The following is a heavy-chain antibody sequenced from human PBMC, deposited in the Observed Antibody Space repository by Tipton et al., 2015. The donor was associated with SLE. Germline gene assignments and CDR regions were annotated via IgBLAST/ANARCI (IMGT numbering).Heavy chain of an antibody. CDR1: GFTFSAFG. CDR3: PKQSSWLAFGY. CDR2: IRSDGSDK. Sequence: SLRLSCAASGFTFSAFGMHWVRQTPGKGLEWVAFIRSDGSDKNYADSVKGRFTISRDNSKNTLFLQMNSLRPEDTGVYYCPKQSSWLAFGYWGQGTLVTVSS. J-gene: IGHJ4*02. V-gene: IGHV3-30*02. D-gene: IGHD6-13*01.